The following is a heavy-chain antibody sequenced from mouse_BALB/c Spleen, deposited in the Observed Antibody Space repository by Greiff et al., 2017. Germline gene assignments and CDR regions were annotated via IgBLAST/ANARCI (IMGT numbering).Heavy chain of an antibody. J-gene: IGHJ4*01. CDR3: ARGIYGSSYRAMDY. CDR2: ISSGGST. D-gene: IGHD1-1*01. CDR1: GFTFSSYA. V-gene: IGHV5-6-5*01. Sequence: EVMLVESGGGLVKPGGSLKLSCAASGFTFSSYAMSWVRQTPEKRLEWVASISSGGSTYYPDSVKGRFTISRDNARNILYLQMSSLRSEDTAMYYCARGIYGSSYRAMDYWGQGTSVTVSS.